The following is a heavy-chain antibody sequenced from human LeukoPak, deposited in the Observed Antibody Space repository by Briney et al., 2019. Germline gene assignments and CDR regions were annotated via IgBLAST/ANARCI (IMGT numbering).Heavy chain of an antibody. V-gene: IGHV4-34*01. Sequence: PETLSLTCAVYGGSFSGNHWSWIRQPPGKGLEWIGEINHRGSTNYNPSLKSRVTISVDTSKNQFSLKLSSVTAADTAVYYCASTSAMVYFDYWGQGTLVTVSS. CDR3: ASTSAMVYFDY. CDR2: INHRGST. CDR1: GGSFSGNH. J-gene: IGHJ4*02. D-gene: IGHD5-18*01.